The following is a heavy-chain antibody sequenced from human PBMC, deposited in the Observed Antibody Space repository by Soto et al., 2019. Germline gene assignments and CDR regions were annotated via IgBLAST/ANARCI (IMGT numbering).Heavy chain of an antibody. Sequence: PGGSLRLSCAASGFTFSSYDMTWVRQAPGKGLQWVSAISDSGGSTYYADSVRGRFTISRDNSKNTLYLQLNSLGAEDTAVYYCAKDKPAAGSQWLVPIWGRGTLVTVSS. V-gene: IGHV3-23*01. CDR1: GFTFSSYD. CDR3: AKDKPAAGSQWLVPI. J-gene: IGHJ4*02. D-gene: IGHD6-19*01. CDR2: ISDSGGST.